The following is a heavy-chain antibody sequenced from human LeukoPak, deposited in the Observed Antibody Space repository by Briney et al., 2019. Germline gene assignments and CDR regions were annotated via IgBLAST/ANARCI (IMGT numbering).Heavy chain of an antibody. Sequence: SGPALVKPTHTLTLTCTFSGFPLSTSGMCVSWIRQPPGKALEWLARIDWDDDKHYSTSLKTRLTISKDTSKNEVVLTMTNMDPVDTATYYCARLTTVVTRDAFDIWGQGTMVTVSS. CDR3: ARLTTVVTRDAFDI. J-gene: IGHJ3*02. V-gene: IGHV2-70*11. CDR2: IDWDDDK. CDR1: GFPLSTSGMC. D-gene: IGHD4-23*01.